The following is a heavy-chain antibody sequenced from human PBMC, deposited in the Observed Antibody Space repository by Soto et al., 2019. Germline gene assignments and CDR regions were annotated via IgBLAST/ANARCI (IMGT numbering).Heavy chain of an antibody. CDR3: ARDFDVVVVAATTPPGY. D-gene: IGHD2-15*01. Sequence: ASVKVSCKASGYTFTSYGISWVRQAPGQGLEWMGWISAYNGNTNYAQKLQGRVTMTTDTSTSTAYMELRSLRSDDTAVYYCARDFDVVVVAATTPPGYWGQGTLVTVS. V-gene: IGHV1-18*01. CDR2: ISAYNGNT. J-gene: IGHJ4*02. CDR1: GYTFTSYG.